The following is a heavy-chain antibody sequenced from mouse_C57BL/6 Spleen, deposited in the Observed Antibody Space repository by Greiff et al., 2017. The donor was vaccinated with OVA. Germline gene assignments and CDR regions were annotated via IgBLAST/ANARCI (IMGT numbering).Heavy chain of an antibody. CDR1: GYSFTGYF. CDR2: INPYNGDT. Sequence: EVQLQESGPELVKPGDSVKISCKASGYSFTGYFMNWVMQSHGKSLEWIGRINPYNGDTFYNQKFKGKATLTVDKSSSTAHMELRSLTSEDSAVYYCARGGYGYFDVWGTGTTVTVSS. V-gene: IGHV1-20*01. J-gene: IGHJ1*03. CDR3: ARGGYGYFDV.